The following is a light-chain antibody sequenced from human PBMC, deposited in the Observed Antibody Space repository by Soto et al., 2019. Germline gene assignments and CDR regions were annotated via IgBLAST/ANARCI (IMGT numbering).Light chain of an antibody. CDR3: AAWVDSLNDVV. CDR1: TSKIGSNA. Sequence: QSVLTQPPSTSGTPGQRVTLSCSGSTSKIGSNAVNWYQQLPGTAPKLLSYSINLRPSGVPDRSSGSKSGSSASLAISGLKSGDEVDYHCAAWVDSLNDVVFGGGTKLTVL. CDR2: SIN. V-gene: IGLV1-44*01. J-gene: IGLJ2*01.